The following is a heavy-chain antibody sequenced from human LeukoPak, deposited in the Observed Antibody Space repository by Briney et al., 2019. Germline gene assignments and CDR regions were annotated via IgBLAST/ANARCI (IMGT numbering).Heavy chain of an antibody. CDR2: IRYDGTNK. D-gene: IGHD3-22*01. Sequence: GGSLRLSCAASGVTFSNYGMHWVRQAPGKGLEWVAFIRYDGTNKYYADSVKGRFTISRDNSKNTLYLQMNSLRAEDTAVFYCATFPYYFDSSGSYYFDFWGQGTLVTVSS. V-gene: IGHV3-30*02. J-gene: IGHJ4*02. CDR3: ATFPYYFDSSGSYYFDF. CDR1: GVTFSNYG.